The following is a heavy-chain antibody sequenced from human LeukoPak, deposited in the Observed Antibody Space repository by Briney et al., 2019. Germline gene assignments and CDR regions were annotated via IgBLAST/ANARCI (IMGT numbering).Heavy chain of an antibody. CDR1: GFTFSSYE. J-gene: IGHJ4*02. CDR3: VRNDYSSSSYFY. D-gene: IGHD6-6*01. CDR2: ISSGGSAI. V-gene: IGHV3-48*03. Sequence: GGSLRLSCGASGFTFSSYEMNWVRQAPGEGLEWVSYISSGGSAIYYAGSVKGRFTISRDNAKNSLYLQMNSLRAEDTAVYYCVRNDYSSSSYFYWGQGTLVTVSS.